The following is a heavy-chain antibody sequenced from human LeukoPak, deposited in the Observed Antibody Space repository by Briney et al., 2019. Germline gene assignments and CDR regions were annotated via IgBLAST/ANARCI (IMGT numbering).Heavy chain of an antibody. D-gene: IGHD2-2*01. CDR2: MNPNSGNT. CDR3: ARGRCLGSPNCFCFDS. V-gene: IGHV1-8*01. Sequence: AASVKVSCKASQYALTNYDINWVRQTTGQGFEWIGWMNPNSGNTGFHEKFQGRITFTRDTSISAAYMEVDDLRSEDTAIYFCARGRCLGSPNCFCFDSWGQGTLVTVSS. J-gene: IGHJ4*02. CDR1: QYALTNYD.